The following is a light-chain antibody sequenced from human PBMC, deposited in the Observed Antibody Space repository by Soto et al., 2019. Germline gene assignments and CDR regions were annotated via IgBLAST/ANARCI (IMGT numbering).Light chain of an antibody. Sequence: DIVMTQSPDSLAVSLGERATINCKSSQSLLYSPGNKNYLVWYQQKPGQPPKLLIYWASTRESGVPDRFSGSGSATDFRLTSSSLGAESVEVYYCQQYYASPLTLGGGTKVEI. CDR1: QSLLYSPGNKNY. CDR3: QQYYASPLT. CDR2: WAS. J-gene: IGKJ4*01. V-gene: IGKV4-1*01.